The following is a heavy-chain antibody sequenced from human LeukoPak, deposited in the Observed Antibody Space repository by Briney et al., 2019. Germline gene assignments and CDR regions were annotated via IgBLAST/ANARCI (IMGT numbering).Heavy chain of an antibody. V-gene: IGHV3-23*01. D-gene: IGHD1-14*01. Sequence: SGGSLRLPCGASGFTFSSYAMSWVRQAPGKGLEWVSAITSNGGTTYYADSVKGRFTISRDNSKNTLYLQMNSLRAEDTAVFYCAKDRLTLDAFDIWGQGTMVTVSS. CDR3: AKDRLTLDAFDI. J-gene: IGHJ3*02. CDR1: GFTFSSYA. CDR2: ITSNGGTT.